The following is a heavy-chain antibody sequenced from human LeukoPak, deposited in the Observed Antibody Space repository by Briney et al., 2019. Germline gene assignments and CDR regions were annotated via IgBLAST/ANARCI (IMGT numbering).Heavy chain of an antibody. V-gene: IGHV3-21*01. CDR1: GFTFSSYS. J-gene: IGHJ6*03. CDR2: ISGSSSYI. D-gene: IGHD1-26*01. CDR3: ARDPYSGSYGNYYYYFMDV. Sequence: GGSLRLSCAASGFTFSSYSMNWVRQAPGKGLEWVSSISGSSSYIYYADSVKGRFTISRDNAKNSLYVQMNSLRAEDTAVYYCARDPYSGSYGNYYYYFMDVWGKGTTVTISS.